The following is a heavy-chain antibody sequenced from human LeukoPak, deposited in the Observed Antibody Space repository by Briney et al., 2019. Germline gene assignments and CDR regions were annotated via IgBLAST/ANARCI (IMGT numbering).Heavy chain of an antibody. CDR3: AKDPRRFTIFGASPYYFDY. V-gene: IGHV3-23*01. J-gene: IGHJ4*02. CDR1: GFTFSSYA. D-gene: IGHD3-3*01. CDR2: ISGSGGST. Sequence: GGSLRLSCAASGFTFSSYAMSCVRQAPGKGLEWVSAISGSGGSTYYADSVKGRFTISRDNSKNTLYLQMNSLRAEDTAVYYCAKDPRRFTIFGASPYYFDYWGQGTLVTVSS.